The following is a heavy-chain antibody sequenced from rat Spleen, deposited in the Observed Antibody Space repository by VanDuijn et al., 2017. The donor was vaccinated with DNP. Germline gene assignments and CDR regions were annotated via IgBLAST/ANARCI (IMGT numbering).Heavy chain of an antibody. D-gene: IGHD1-4*01. CDR2: ISPGGGYT. CDR1: GFTFSNYA. CDR3: AKEATRAPFAY. V-gene: IGHV5S23*01. Sequence: EVQLVESGGGLVQPGRSLKLSCAASGFTFSNYAMHWIRQAPTKGLEWVASISPGGGYTYYRDSVKGRFTISRDNAKSSLYLQMESLRSEDTAIYYCAKEATRAPFAYWGQGTLVTVSS. J-gene: IGHJ3*01.